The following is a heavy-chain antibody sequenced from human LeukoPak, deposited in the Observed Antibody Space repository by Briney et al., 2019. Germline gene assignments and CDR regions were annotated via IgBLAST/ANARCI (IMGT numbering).Heavy chain of an antibody. V-gene: IGHV4-59*08. CDR1: GGSISSYY. CDR3: ARHLMGYYRDAFDI. J-gene: IGHJ3*02. Sequence: SETLSLTCTVSGGSISSYYWSWIRQPPGKGLEWIGYIYYSGSTNYNTSLKSRVTISVDTSKNQFSLKLSSVTAADTAVYYCARHLMGYYRDAFDIWGQGTMVTVSS. CDR2: IYYSGST. D-gene: IGHD3-3*01.